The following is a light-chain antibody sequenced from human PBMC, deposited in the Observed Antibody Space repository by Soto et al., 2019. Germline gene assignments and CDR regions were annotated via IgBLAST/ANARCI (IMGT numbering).Light chain of an antibody. CDR1: QSVGRD. Sequence: DIVMTQSPSTLSVSPGERATISCRASQSVGRDLAWYQQRPGQAPRRLIHGASARLSGVPARFSGSGSGTAFIPPIISRQYHDVSVYYCQLYSGYPITFGPGTTVDLK. V-gene: IGKV3-15*01. CDR2: GAS. J-gene: IGKJ3*01. CDR3: QLYSGYPIT.